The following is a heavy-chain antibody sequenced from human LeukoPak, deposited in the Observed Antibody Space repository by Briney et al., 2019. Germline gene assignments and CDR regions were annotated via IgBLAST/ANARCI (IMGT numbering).Heavy chain of an antibody. CDR3: ARMVGGDGWYLDS. V-gene: IGHV2-70*01. J-gene: IGHJ4*02. CDR2: IDLNDDK. D-gene: IGHD2-21*01. Sequence: SGPTLVNPTQTLTLTCTFSGFSLSTPGMGVSWIRQPSVKALESVALIDLNDDKYYTTSLKTRLTISQDTTKNHVGLTMTNMDPGDTATYFCARMVGGDGWYLDSWGQGTLVTVSS. CDR1: GFSLSTPGMG.